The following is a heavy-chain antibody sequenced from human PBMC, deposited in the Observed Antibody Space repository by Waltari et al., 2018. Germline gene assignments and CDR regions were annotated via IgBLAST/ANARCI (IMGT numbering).Heavy chain of an antibody. CDR3: ARDPGPIVGAPDY. CDR1: GYRFTDYH. Sequence: QVQLVQSGTEMKKPGASVKVSCQASGYRFTDYHLHWVRQTPGQGLEWLGWSKPKNGEQSYAHNFLGRVTMTRDTSINTVYMDLRGLRSDDTAVFYCARDPGPIVGAPDYWGQGTLVTVSS. CDR2: SKPKNGEQ. V-gene: IGHV1-2*02. J-gene: IGHJ4*02. D-gene: IGHD1-26*01.